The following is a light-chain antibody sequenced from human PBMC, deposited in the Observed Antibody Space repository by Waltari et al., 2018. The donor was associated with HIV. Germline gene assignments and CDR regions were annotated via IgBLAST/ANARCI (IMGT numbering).Light chain of an antibody. J-gene: IGLJ2*01. CDR2: SNN. Sequence: QSVLTQPPSASGTPGQRVTIPCSGSSSNIGSDTVNWYQQLPGTAPKLLIDSNNQRPSGVPDRFSGSKSGTSASLAISGLQSEDEADYYCAAWDDSLNVVFGGGTKLTVL. CDR3: AAWDDSLNVV. CDR1: SSNIGSDT. V-gene: IGLV1-44*01.